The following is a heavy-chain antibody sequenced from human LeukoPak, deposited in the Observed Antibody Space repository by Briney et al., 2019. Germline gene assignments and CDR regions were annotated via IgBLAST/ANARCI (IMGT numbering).Heavy chain of an antibody. CDR2: FDPEDGET. V-gene: IGHV1-24*01. Sequence: GASVKASCKVSGYTLTELSMHWVRQAPGKGLEWMGGFDPEDGETIYAQKFQGRVTMTEDTSTDTAYMELSSLRSEDTAVYYCATSPYYYGSGSSPDYWGQGTLVTVSS. J-gene: IGHJ4*02. CDR1: GYTLTELS. D-gene: IGHD3-10*01. CDR3: ATSPYYYGSGSSPDY.